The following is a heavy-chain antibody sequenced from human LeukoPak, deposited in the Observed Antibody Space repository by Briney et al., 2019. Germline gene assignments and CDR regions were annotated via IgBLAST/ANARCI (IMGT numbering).Heavy chain of an antibody. D-gene: IGHD6-13*01. CDR2: IYSGGTT. Sequence: PGGSLRLSCKASGFTVSNNYMNWVRQAPGKGLEWVALIYSGGTTNYADSVKGRFTISRDNSKNTLYLQMTNVRVEDTAVYYCARYPPGIAASVSGGWGQGTLVTVSS. CDR3: ARYPPGIAASVSGG. CDR1: GFTVSNNY. V-gene: IGHV3-53*01. J-gene: IGHJ4*02.